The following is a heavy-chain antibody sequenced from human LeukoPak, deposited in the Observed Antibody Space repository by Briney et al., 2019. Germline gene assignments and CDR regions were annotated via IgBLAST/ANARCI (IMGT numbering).Heavy chain of an antibody. J-gene: IGHJ4*02. Sequence: NPGGSLRLSCAASGFTFSSYSMNWVRQAPGKGLEWVSSISSSSSYIYYADSVKGRFTISRDNSKNTVYLQMNSLRAGDTAVYYCAKEITMLRGIIGPANYWGQGTLVTVSS. D-gene: IGHD3-10*01. V-gene: IGHV3-21*01. CDR2: ISSSSSYI. CDR1: GFTFSSYS. CDR3: AKEITMLRGIIGPANY.